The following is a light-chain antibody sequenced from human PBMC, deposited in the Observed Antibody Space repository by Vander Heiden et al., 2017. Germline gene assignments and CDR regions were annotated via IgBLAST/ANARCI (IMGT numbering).Light chain of an antibody. CDR3: QQYNNWSPWT. CDR2: GAS. V-gene: IGKV3-15*01. J-gene: IGKJ1*01. CDR1: LSVTSS. Sequence: ELLMPHSPATLSVSAGERVPLSCRGSLSVTSSLAWYQQKPGQPPRLLIYGASTRATGVPARFSGSGYGTEFTLTISSLQSEDFAVYFCQQYNNWSPWTFGQGTKVEIK.